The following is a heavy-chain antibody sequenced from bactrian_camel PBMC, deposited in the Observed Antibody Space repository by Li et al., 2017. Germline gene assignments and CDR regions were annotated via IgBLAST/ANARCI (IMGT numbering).Heavy chain of an antibody. CDR3: AAEGALNGGICYGNPNY. J-gene: IGHJ4*01. D-gene: IGHD2*01. Sequence: HVQLVESGGGSVERGGSLKLSCTVIGFIFNRCAMAWYRQAPGNGRELVASLSTDRTIKYSDSVKGRFTISQNNAKNILYLEMNSLKVDDTAVYTCAAEGALNGGICYGNPNYWGQGTQVTVSS. CDR2: LSTDRTI. CDR1: GFIFNRCA. V-gene: IGHV3S53*01.